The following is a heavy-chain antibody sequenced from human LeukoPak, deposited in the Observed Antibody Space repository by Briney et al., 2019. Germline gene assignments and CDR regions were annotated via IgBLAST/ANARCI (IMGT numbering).Heavy chain of an antibody. D-gene: IGHD5-24*01. CDR2: ISYDGSNK. Sequence: GGSLRLSCAASGFTFSSYGMHWVRQAPGKGLEWVAIISYDGSNKYYADSVKGRFTISRDNSKNTLYLQMNSLRAEDTAVYYCAKGGEMATMGFYFDYWGQGTLVTVSS. CDR3: AKGGEMATMGFYFDY. CDR1: GFTFSSYG. J-gene: IGHJ4*02. V-gene: IGHV3-30*18.